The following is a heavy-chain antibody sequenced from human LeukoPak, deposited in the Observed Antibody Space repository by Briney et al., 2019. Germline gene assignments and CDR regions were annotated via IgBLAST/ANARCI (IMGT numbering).Heavy chain of an antibody. J-gene: IGHJ4*02. D-gene: IGHD6-19*01. V-gene: IGHV1-69*13. Sequence: ASVTVSCKASGGTFSSYAISWVRQAPGQGLEWMGGIIPIFGTANYAQKFQGRVTITADESTSTAYMELSRLRSDDTAVYYCARDLAVAGTMVEFDYWGQGTLVTVSS. CDR3: ARDLAVAGTMVEFDY. CDR2: IIPIFGTA. CDR1: GGTFSSYA.